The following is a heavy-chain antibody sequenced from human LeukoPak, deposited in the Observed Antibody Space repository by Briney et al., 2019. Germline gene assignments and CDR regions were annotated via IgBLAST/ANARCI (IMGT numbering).Heavy chain of an antibody. CDR2: ISSSSSYI. Sequence: GGSLRLSCAASGFTFSRFAMTWVRQAPGKGLEWVSSISSSSSYIYYADSVKGRFTISRDNAKNSLYLLMNSLRAEDTAVYYCARDGGGYSYGHNFDYWGQGTLVTVSS. V-gene: IGHV3-21*01. J-gene: IGHJ4*02. CDR3: ARDGGGYSYGHNFDY. CDR1: GFTFSRFA. D-gene: IGHD5-18*01.